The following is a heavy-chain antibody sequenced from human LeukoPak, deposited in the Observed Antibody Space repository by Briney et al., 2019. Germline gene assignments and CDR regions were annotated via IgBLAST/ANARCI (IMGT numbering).Heavy chain of an antibody. CDR2: IIPILGIA. J-gene: IGHJ6*02. CDR3: ARAVTGESIYYYYGMDV. V-gene: IGHV1-69*04. D-gene: IGHD1-20*01. CDR1: GGTFSSYA. Sequence: GASVKVSCKASGGTFSSYAISWVRQAPGQGLEWMGRIIPILGIANYAQKFQGRVTITADKSTSTAYMELSSLRSEDTAVHYCARAVTGESIYYYYGMDVWGQGTTVTVSS.